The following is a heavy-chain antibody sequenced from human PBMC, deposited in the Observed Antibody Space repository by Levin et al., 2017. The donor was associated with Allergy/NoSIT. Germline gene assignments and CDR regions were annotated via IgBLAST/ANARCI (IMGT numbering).Heavy chain of an antibody. CDR2: IKQDGSEK. D-gene: IGHD3-16*01. CDR1: GFTFSSYW. J-gene: IGHJ3*02. CDR3: ARDEVASYDDVWGNGAFDI. V-gene: IGHV3-7*01. Sequence: GGSLRLSCAASGFTFSSYWMSWVRQAPGKGLEWVANIKQDGSEKYYVDSVKGRFTISRDNAKNSLYLQMNSLRAEDTAVYYCARDEVASYDDVWGNGAFDIWGQGTMVTVSS.